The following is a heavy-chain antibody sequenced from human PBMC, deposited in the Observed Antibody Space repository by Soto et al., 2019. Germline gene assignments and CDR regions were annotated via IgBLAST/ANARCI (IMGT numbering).Heavy chain of an antibody. V-gene: IGHV4-30-4*01. CDR1: GGSISSGDYY. CDR3: ARVGGFGATTIDY. J-gene: IGHJ4*02. CDR2: IYYSGST. Sequence: QVQLQESGPGLVKPSQTLSLTCTVSGGSISSGDYYWSWIRQPPGKGLEWIGYIYYSGSTYYNPSLKGRVTISVDTSTNQFSRKMSSVTAADTAVYYCARVGGFGATTIDYWGQGTLVTVSS. D-gene: IGHD3-10*01.